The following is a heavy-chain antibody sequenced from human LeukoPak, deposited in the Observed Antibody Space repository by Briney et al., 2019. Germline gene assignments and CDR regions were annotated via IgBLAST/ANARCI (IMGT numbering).Heavy chain of an antibody. V-gene: IGHV5-51*01. Sequence: GESLKISCKGSRYSFTSYWIGWVRQMPGKGLEWMGIIYPGDSDTRYSPSFQGQVTISADKSISTAYLQWSSLKASDTAMYYCAGFSIAAAGTADYWGQGTLVTVSS. J-gene: IGHJ4*02. CDR1: RYSFTSYW. CDR3: AGFSIAAAGTADY. CDR2: IYPGDSDT. D-gene: IGHD6-13*01.